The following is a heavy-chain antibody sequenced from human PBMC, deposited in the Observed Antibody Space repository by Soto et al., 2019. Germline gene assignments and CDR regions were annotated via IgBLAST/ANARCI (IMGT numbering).Heavy chain of an antibody. CDR3: TTDDPINRS. CDR1: GFTFGNAW. J-gene: IGHJ4*02. Sequence: TGGALRLSCAAPGFTFGNAWMGWVRQAPGKGLEWVGRIKSKTDGGTTDYAAPVKGRFTISRDDSKNTVYLQMDSLKTEDTAVYYCTTDDPINRSWGQGTLVTVSS. CDR2: IKSKTDGGTT. V-gene: IGHV3-15*01.